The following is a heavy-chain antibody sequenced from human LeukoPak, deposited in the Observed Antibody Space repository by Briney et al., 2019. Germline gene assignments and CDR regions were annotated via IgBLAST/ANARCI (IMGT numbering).Heavy chain of an antibody. CDR3: AREWVAAAGTNFDY. V-gene: IGHV4-34*01. J-gene: IGHJ4*02. CDR2: INHSGST. CDR1: GGSFSGYY. D-gene: IGHD6-13*01. Sequence: SETLSLTCAVYGGSFSGYYWSWIRQPPGKGLEWIGEINHSGSTNYNPSLKSRVTISVDTSKNQFSLKLSSVTAADTAVYYCAREWVAAAGTNFDYWGQGTLVTVSS.